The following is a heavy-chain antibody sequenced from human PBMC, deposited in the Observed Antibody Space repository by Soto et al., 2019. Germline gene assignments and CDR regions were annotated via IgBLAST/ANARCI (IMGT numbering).Heavy chain of an antibody. J-gene: IGHJ6*03. CDR3: ARLGDYYYYYMDV. V-gene: IGHV4-39*01. CDR1: GGSISSSSYY. CDR2: IDYSGST. Sequence: QLQLQESGPGLVKPSETLSLTCTVSGGSISSSSYYWGWIRQPPGKGREWIGSIDYSGSTYYNPSLKSRVHLSVDTSKNQFSLQLRSVTAADTALYYCARLGDYYYYYMDVWGKGTTVTVSS.